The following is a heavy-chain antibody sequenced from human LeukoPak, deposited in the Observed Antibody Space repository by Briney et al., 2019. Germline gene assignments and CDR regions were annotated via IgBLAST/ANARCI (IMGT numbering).Heavy chain of an antibody. CDR2: ITAYNGNR. D-gene: IGHD1-1*01. V-gene: IGHV1-18*01. J-gene: IGHJ4*01. CDR1: GYTLSNYG. Sequence: ASVKVSCKTSGYTLSNYGISWVRQAPGQGLEWMGWITAYNGNRLYAQRFQGRITLTTDTSTSTSYTELRSLEYDDTAIYYCARDNDKVVDHWGQGTLVTVSS. CDR3: ARDNDKVVDH.